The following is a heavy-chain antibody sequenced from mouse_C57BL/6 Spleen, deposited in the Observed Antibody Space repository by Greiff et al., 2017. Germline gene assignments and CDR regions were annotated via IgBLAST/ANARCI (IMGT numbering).Heavy chain of an antibody. J-gene: IGHJ2*01. V-gene: IGHV5-12*01. Sequence: EVQLVESGGGLVQPGGSLKLSCAASGFTFSDYYMYWVRQTPEKRLEWVAYISNGCGSTYYPDTVKGRFTISRDNAKNTLYLQMSRLKSEDTAMYYCARQGLGYYFDYWGQGTTLTVSS. CDR3: ARQGLGYYFDY. CDR1: GFTFSDYY. D-gene: IGHD2-2*01. CDR2: ISNGCGST.